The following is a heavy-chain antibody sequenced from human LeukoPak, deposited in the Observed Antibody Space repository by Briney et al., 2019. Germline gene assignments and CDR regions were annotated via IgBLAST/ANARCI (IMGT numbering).Heavy chain of an antibody. V-gene: IGHV3-7*03. CDR1: GFTFSSYW. J-gene: IGHJ4*02. Sequence: GRSLRLSCAASGFTFSSYWMSWVRQAPGKGREWVANIKQDGSEKNYVDSVKGRFTISRDNSKNTLYLQMNSLRAEDTAVYYCARPQSSSGYYWPFDDWGQGTLVTVSS. D-gene: IGHD3-22*01. CDR3: ARPQSSSGYYWPFDD. CDR2: IKQDGSEK.